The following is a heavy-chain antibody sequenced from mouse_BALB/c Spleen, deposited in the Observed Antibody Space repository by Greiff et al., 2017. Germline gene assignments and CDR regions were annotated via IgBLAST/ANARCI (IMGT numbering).Heavy chain of an antibody. Sequence: EVQLQQSGAELVKPGASVKLSCTASGFNIKDTYMHWVKHRPEQGLEWIGRIDPANGNTKYDPKFQGKATITADTSSNTAYLQLSSLTSEDTAVYYCARPDYYGSSYVDYWGQGTTLTVSS. J-gene: IGHJ2*01. V-gene: IGHV14-3*02. CDR2: IDPANGNT. CDR1: GFNIKDTY. D-gene: IGHD1-1*01. CDR3: ARPDYYGSSYVDY.